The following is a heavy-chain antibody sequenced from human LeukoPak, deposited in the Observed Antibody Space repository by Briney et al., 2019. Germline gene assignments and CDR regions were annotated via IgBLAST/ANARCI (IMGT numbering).Heavy chain of an antibody. D-gene: IGHD5-24*01. Sequence: GGSLSLSCPASGFTFGDYGLSWVRQPPGKGLEWVSSINWNGGNTAYADSVKGRFTISRDTAKDSLYLQLNSLRAEDTALYYCARDRGWLQYIDYWGQGTLVTVSS. CDR3: ARDRGWLQYIDY. CDR1: GFTFGDYG. V-gene: IGHV3-20*04. CDR2: INWNGGNT. J-gene: IGHJ4*02.